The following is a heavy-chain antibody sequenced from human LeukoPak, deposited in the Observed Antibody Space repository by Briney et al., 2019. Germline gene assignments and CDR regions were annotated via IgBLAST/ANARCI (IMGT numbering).Heavy chain of an antibody. CDR1: GGSISSSSYY. CDR2: IYYSGST. J-gene: IGHJ3*02. D-gene: IGHD2-2*01. V-gene: IGHV4-39*07. Sequence: SETLSLTCTISGGSISSSSYYWGWIRQPPGKGLEWIENIYYSGSTYYNPSLESRVTISVDTSKNQFSLKLSSVTAADTAVYYCASDKSLEDIVVVPGAFDIWGQGTMVTVSS. CDR3: ASDKSLEDIVVVPGAFDI.